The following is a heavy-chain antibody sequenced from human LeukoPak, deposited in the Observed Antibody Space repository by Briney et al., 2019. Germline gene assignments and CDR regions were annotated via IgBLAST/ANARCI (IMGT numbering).Heavy chain of an antibody. V-gene: IGHV4-34*01. CDR3: ARGSCAIGVAGIHFDP. J-gene: IGHJ5*02. CDR2: INHSGST. CDR1: GGSFSGYY. Sequence: SETLSLTCAVYGGSFSGYYWSWIRQPPGKGLEWIGEINHSGSTNYNPSLKSRATISVDTSKNQFSLKLSSVTAADTAVYYCARGSCAIGVAGIHFDPWGQGTLVTVSS. D-gene: IGHD6-19*01.